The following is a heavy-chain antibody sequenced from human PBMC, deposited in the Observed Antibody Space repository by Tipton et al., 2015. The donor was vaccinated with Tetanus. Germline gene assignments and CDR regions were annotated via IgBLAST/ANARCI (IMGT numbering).Heavy chain of an antibody. CDR2: IHPSGIT. Sequence: TLSLTCAVYGESFSDYYWSWIRQPPGKGLEWIGEIHPSGITDYNPSLKSRVIISVDTSKNQFSLKQSSVTAADSALYFCGRGTDAYKSGNYWGQGTLVTVSS. J-gene: IGHJ4*01. V-gene: IGHV4-34*01. CDR1: GESFSDYY. CDR3: GRGTDAYKSGNY. D-gene: IGHD5-24*01.